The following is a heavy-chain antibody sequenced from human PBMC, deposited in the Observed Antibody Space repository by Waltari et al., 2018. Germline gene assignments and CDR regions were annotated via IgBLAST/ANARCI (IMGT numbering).Heavy chain of an antibody. V-gene: IGHV3-30*03. CDR1: GVNFNDYG. D-gene: IGHD1-1*01. J-gene: IGHJ4*02. Sequence: QVHLVESGGGVVQPGGSLRLSCAGAGVNFNDYGIHWVRQAPGKGLEWLAVVSFEETTQYYADSVKGRFTISRDKSMNTVYLEMNSLRPDDTAMYYCASVTGTGYWGQGTLVTVSS. CDR3: ASVTGTGY. CDR2: VSFEETTQ.